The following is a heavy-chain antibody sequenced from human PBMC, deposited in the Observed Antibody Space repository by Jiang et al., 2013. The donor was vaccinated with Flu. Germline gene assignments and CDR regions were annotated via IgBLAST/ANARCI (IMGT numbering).Heavy chain of an antibody. V-gene: IGHV1-3*01. D-gene: IGHD5-24*01. CDR3: ARGDGYNGGTDY. CDR1: GYTFTSYA. CDR2: INAGNGNT. J-gene: IGHJ4*02. Sequence: SGAEVKKPGASVKVSCKASGYTFTSYAMHWVRQAPGQRLEWMGWINAGNGNTKYSQKFQGRVTITRDTSASTAYMELSSLRSEDTAVYYCARGDGYNGGTDYWGQGTLVTVSS.